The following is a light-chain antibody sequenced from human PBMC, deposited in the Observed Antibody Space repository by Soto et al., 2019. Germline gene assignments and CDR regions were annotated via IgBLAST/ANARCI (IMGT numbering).Light chain of an antibody. CDR2: GAS. Sequence: EIVLTQSPGTLSLSPGERATLSCRASQSVSSNYLAWYQHKPGQAPRLLIYGASSRATGIPDRFSGSGSGADFTLTISRLEPEDFAMFYCQQYANSPYTFGQGTKLEIK. V-gene: IGKV3-20*01. J-gene: IGKJ2*01. CDR3: QQYANSPYT. CDR1: QSVSSNY.